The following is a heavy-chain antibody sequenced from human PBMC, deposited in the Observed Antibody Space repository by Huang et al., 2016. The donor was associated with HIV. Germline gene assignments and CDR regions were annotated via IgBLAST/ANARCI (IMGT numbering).Heavy chain of an antibody. J-gene: IGHJ4*02. CDR3: SRGVNTYYESNGWGLDY. CDR1: GYTVTSYY. CDR2: ITPSCGTA. Sequence: QVQLVQSGAEVGKPGDSVTVSCKTSGYTVTSYYIHWVRQAPGPGLEWMGLITPSCGTATSAQRFQGRRRLSRDTSTNTAYLEVSSLRSDDTATYFCSRGVNTYYESNGWGLDYWGQGSLVMVSS. V-gene: IGHV1-46*01. D-gene: IGHD3-22*01.